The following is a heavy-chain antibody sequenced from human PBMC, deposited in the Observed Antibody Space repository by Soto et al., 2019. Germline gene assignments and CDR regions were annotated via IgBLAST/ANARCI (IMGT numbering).Heavy chain of an antibody. CDR1: GYTFTSYY. J-gene: IGHJ4*02. V-gene: IGHV1-46*01. Sequence: ASVKVSCKASGYTFTSYYMHWVRQVPGQGLEWMGIINPSGGSTSYAQKFQGRVTMTRGTSTSTVYMELSSLRSEDTAVYYCAARYYYGSGSPYYFDYWGQGTLVTVSS. CDR3: AARYYYGSGSPYYFDY. CDR2: INPSGGST. D-gene: IGHD3-10*01.